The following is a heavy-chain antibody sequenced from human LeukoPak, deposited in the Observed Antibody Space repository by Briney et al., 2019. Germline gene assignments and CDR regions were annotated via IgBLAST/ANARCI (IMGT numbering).Heavy chain of an antibody. CDR2: IYTSGSA. CDR1: GGSISSYY. CDR3: ARGGSSSYYCSYCMDV. V-gene: IGHV4-4*09. D-gene: IGHD6-6*01. J-gene: IGHJ6*03. Sequence: SETLSLTCTVSGGSISSYYWSWIRQPPGKGLDWIGSIYTSGSADYNPSLKSRVTISVDTSKNQLSLKLSSVTAADTAVYYCARGGSSSYYCSYCMDVWGKGTTVTVSS.